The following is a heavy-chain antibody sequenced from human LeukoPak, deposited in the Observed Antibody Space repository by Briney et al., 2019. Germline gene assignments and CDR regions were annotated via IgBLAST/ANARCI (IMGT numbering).Heavy chain of an antibody. D-gene: IGHD6-19*01. V-gene: IGHV4-31*03. CDR2: IYYSGST. Sequence: PSQTLSLTCTVSGGSISSGGYYWSWIRQHPGKGLEWIGYIYYSGSTYYNPSLKSRVTISVDTSKNQFSLKLSSVTAADPAVYYCARVIAVTGMAHWFDPWGQGTLVTVSS. CDR1: GGSISSGGYY. J-gene: IGHJ5*02. CDR3: ARVIAVTGMAHWFDP.